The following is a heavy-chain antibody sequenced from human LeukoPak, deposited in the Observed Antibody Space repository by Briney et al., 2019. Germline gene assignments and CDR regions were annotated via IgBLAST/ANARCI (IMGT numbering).Heavy chain of an antibody. V-gene: IGHV3-21*01. J-gene: IGHJ4*02. Sequence: GGSLRLSCAASGFTFSSYSMNWVRQAPGKGLEWVSAISGSGGSTYYADSVKGRFTISRDNAKNSLYLQMNSLRAEDTAVYYCARVRIGTMIVVNDYFDYWGQGTLVTVSS. CDR1: GFTFSSYS. D-gene: IGHD3-22*01. CDR3: ARVRIGTMIVVNDYFDY. CDR2: ISGSGGST.